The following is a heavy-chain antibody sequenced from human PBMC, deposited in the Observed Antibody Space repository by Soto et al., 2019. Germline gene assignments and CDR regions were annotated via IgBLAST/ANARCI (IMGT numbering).Heavy chain of an antibody. D-gene: IGHD1-26*01. CDR3: ARDRGGATSDFDY. CDR2: INPNSGGT. CDR1: GYTFTGYY. V-gene: IGHV1-2*04. Sequence: QVQLVQSGAEVKKPGASVKVSCKASGYTFTGYYMHWVRQAPGQGLEWMGWINPNSGGTNCAQKFQGWAAMNRDTSNSTAYMDRRRLRSDDTAVYYCARDRGGATSDFDYRGQGTLVTVS. J-gene: IGHJ4*02.